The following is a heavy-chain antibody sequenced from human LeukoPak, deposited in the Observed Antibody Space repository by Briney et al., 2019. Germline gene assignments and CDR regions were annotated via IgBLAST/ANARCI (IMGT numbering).Heavy chain of an antibody. CDR3: ARDLPVRGRFDY. Sequence: GGSLRLSCAASGFTFSSYSMTWVRQAPGKGLEWVSSISSSSSYIYYADSVKGRFTISRDNAKNSLYLQMNSLRAEDTAVYYCARDLPVRGRFDYWGQGTLVTVSS. V-gene: IGHV3-21*01. CDR1: GFTFSSYS. CDR2: ISSSSSYI. J-gene: IGHJ4*02.